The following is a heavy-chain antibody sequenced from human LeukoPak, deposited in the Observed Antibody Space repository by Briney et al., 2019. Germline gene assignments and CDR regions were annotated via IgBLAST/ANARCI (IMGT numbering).Heavy chain of an antibody. V-gene: IGHV3-23*01. CDR3: AKDGFDYYDSSGYYYFNY. Sequence: GGSLRLSCAASGFSFGDFYMTWIRQAPGKGLQWVSAISGGGVAIYYADSVKGRFTISRDNSKNTLYLQMNSLRAEDTAVYYCAKDGFDYYDSSGYYYFNYWGQGTLVTVSS. J-gene: IGHJ4*02. CDR1: GFSFGDFY. D-gene: IGHD3-22*01. CDR2: ISGGGVAI.